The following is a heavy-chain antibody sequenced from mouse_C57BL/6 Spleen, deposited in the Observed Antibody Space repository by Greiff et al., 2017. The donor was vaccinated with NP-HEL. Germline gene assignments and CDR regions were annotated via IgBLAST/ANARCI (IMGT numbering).Heavy chain of an antibody. J-gene: IGHJ2*01. CDR1: GYTFTSYW. Sequence: VQLQQSGAELVRPGSSVKLSCKASGYTFTSYWMDWVKQRPGQGLEWIGNIYPSDSETHYNQKFKDKATLTVDKSSSTAYMQLSSLTSEDSAVYSCARPYYYGSSYGFDYWGQGTTLTVSS. D-gene: IGHD1-1*01. V-gene: IGHV1-61*01. CDR3: ARPYYYGSSYGFDY. CDR2: IYPSDSET.